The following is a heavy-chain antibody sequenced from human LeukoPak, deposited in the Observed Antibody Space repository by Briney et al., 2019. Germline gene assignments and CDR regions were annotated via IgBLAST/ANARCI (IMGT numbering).Heavy chain of an antibody. V-gene: IGHV5-51*01. CDR3: ARSVDCRGDGCYPNWFDS. CDR2: IYVGDSDT. J-gene: IGHJ5*01. CDR1: GYSFSNHW. Sequence: GESLKISCKDSGYSFSNHWIGWVRQMPGKNLEWMGIIYVGDSDTRYSPSLQGQVTISADKSINTAYLQWSSLKASDTAMYYCARSVDCRGDGCYPNWFDSWGQGTLVTVSS. D-gene: IGHD2-15*01.